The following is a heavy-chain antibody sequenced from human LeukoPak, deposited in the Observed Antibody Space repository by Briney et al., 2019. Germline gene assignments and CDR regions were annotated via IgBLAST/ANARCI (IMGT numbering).Heavy chain of an antibody. D-gene: IGHD6-13*01. CDR1: GFTFSSYE. CDR2: ISSSGSTI. V-gene: IGHV3-48*03. Sequence: GGSLRLSCAASGFTFSSYEMNWVRQAPGKGLEWVSYISSSGSTIYYADSVKGRFTISRDNAKNSLYLQVNSLRAEDTALYYCARAIGTRFDYWGQGTLVTVSS. CDR3: ARAIGTRFDY. J-gene: IGHJ4*02.